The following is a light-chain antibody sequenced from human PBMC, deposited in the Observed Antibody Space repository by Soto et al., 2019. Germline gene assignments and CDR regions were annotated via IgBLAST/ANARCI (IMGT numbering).Light chain of an antibody. CDR3: TSYTSYSTLDV. CDR2: EVS. CDR1: SSDVGGYNY. J-gene: IGLJ1*01. Sequence: QSALTQPASVSGSPGQSITISCTGTSSDVGGYNYVSWYQQHPDKAPKLMIYEVSNRPSGVSNRFSGSKSGHTASLIISGLQSEDEADYFCTSYTSYSTLDVFGTGTKLTVL. V-gene: IGLV2-14*01.